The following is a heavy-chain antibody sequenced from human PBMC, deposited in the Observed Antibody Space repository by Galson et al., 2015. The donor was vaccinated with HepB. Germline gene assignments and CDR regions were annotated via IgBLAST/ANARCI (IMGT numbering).Heavy chain of an antibody. J-gene: IGHJ2*01. CDR1: GFTFSSYS. V-gene: IGHV3-48*04. CDR2: ISSSSSTI. D-gene: IGHD4-17*01. Sequence: SLRLSCAASGFTFSSYSMNWVRQAPGKGLEWVSYISSSSSTIYYADSVKGRFTISRDNTKNSLYLQMNSLRAEDTAVYYCARGQADYGDDWYFDLWGRGTLVTVSS. CDR3: ARGQADYGDDWYFDL.